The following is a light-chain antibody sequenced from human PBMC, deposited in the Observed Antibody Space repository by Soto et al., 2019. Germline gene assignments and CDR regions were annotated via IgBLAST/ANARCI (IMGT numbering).Light chain of an antibody. J-gene: IGLJ1*01. CDR3: SSYTSSSTLGGV. CDR1: SSDVGGYNY. Sequence: SVLAQPASVSGSPGQSITISCTGTSSDVGGYNYVSWYQQHPGKAPKLMIYEVSNRPSGVSNRFSGSKSGNTASLTISGLQAEDEADYYCSSYTSSSTLGGVFGTGTKVTV. V-gene: IGLV2-14*01. CDR2: EVS.